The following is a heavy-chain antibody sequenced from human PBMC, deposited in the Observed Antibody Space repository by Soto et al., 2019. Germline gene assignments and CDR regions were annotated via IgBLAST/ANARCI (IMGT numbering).Heavy chain of an antibody. J-gene: IGHJ5*02. Sequence: SETLSLTCTVSGGSISSGDYYWSWIRQPPGKGLEWIGYIYYSGSTYYNPSLKSRVTISVDTSKNQFSLKLSSVTAADTAVYYCARTSYDSSGTAADPWGQGTLVTVSS. V-gene: IGHV4-30-4*01. CDR3: ARTSYDSSGTAADP. CDR1: GGSISSGDYY. D-gene: IGHD3-22*01. CDR2: IYYSGST.